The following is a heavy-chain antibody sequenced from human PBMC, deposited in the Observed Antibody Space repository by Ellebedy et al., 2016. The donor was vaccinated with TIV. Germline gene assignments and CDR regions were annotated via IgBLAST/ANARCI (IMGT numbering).Heavy chain of an antibody. Sequence: GESLKISCKGSGYSFPSYWIGWVRQMPGKGLEWMGIIYPGDSDTRYSPSFQGQVTISADKSISTAYLQWSSLEAPDNATDYCARTRLPVTEYHFDYWGQGTLVTVSS. CDR3: ARTRLPVTEYHFDY. V-gene: IGHV5-51*01. D-gene: IGHD2-2*01. CDR2: IYPGDSDT. CDR1: GYSFPSYW. J-gene: IGHJ4*02.